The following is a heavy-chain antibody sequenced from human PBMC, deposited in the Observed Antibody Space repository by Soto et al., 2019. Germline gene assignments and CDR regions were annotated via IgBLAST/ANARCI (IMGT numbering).Heavy chain of an antibody. CDR3: ARLRIQLWYGDF. Sequence: SETLSLTCTVSGGSINNANYYWGWIRQSPGKGLEWLGSIYYSGNTYYNPSLRSRVAISVDASNNRFSLRLTSVTAADTAVYFCARLRIQLWYGDFWGKGTTVTVSS. V-gene: IGHV4-39*02. CDR2: IYYSGNT. J-gene: IGHJ6*04. CDR1: GGSINNANYY. D-gene: IGHD5-18*01.